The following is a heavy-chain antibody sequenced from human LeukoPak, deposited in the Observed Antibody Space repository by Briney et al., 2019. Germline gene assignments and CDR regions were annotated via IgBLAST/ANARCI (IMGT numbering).Heavy chain of an antibody. CDR1: GFTFDDYG. J-gene: IGHJ4*02. CDR2: INWNGGST. D-gene: IGHD6-19*01. CDR3: ARSPYRSGWYHNDY. V-gene: IGHV3-20*01. Sequence: GGSLRLSCAASGFTFDDYGMSWVRQAPGKGLEWVSGINWNGGSTGYADSVKGRFTISRDNAKNSLYLQMSSLRAEDTALYHCARSPYRSGWYHNDYWGQGTLVTVSS.